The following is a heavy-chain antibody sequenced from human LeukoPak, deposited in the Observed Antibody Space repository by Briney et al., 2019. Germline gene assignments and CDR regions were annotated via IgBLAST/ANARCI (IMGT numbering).Heavy chain of an antibody. CDR1: GFTFSSYG. V-gene: IGHV3-30*18. D-gene: IGHD2-15*01. Sequence: GRSLRLSCAASGFTFSSYGMHWVRQAPGKGLEWVAVISYDGSNKYYADSVKGRFTISRDNSKNTLYLQMNSLRAEDTAVYYCAKGLKRYCSGGSCYSFDYWGQGTLVTVSS. CDR3: AKGLKRYCSGGSCYSFDY. CDR2: ISYDGSNK. J-gene: IGHJ4*02.